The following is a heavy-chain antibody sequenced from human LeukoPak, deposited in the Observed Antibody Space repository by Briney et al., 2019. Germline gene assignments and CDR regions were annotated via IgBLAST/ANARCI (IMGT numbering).Heavy chain of an antibody. V-gene: IGHV3-23*01. J-gene: IGHJ6*03. CDR1: GFTFSGYA. CDR2: ISGSGGDT. Sequence: GGSLRLSCAASGFTFSGYAMNWVRQAPGKGLEWVSTISGSGGDTCYADSVKGRFTISRDNSKNTLYLQMNSLRAGDTAVYYCAKGSRLAVITRDHYMAVWGKGTTVTISS. D-gene: IGHD3-22*01. CDR3: AKGSRLAVITRDHYMAV.